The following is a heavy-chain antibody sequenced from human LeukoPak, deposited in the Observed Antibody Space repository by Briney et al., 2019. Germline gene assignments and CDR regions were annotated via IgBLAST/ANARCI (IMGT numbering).Heavy chain of an antibody. CDR2: INPNSGGT. CDR3: ATSSIAARPYFDY. D-gene: IGHD6-6*01. J-gene: IGHJ4*02. V-gene: IGHV1-2*02. Sequence: GASVKVSCKASGNTSTGYYMHWVRQAPGQGLEWMGWINPNSGGTNYAQKFQGRVTMTRDTSISTAYMELSRLRSDDTAVYYCATSSIAARPYFDYWGQGTLVTVSS. CDR1: GNTSTGYY.